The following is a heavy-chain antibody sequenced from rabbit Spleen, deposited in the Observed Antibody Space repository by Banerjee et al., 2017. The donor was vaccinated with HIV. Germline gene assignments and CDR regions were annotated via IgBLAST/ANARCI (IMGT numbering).Heavy chain of an antibody. CDR2: INAVTGKA. CDR1: GFPFRNKAV. D-gene: IGHD4-2*01. CDR3: ARRYAGKAISSRNL. Sequence: QSLEESGGGLVKPGASLTLTCKASGFPFRNKAVMCCVHQAPGKGLEWIACINAVTGKAVSASWAKGRFTFSKTSSTTVTLQVTSLTTADTASSFCARRYAGKAISSRNLWGPGTLVTVS. J-gene: IGHJ4*01. V-gene: IGHV1S40*01.